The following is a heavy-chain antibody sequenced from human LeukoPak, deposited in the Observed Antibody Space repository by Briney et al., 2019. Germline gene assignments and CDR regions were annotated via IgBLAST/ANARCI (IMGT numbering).Heavy chain of an antibody. J-gene: IGHJ4*02. V-gene: IGHV3-23*01. CDR3: AKDSPVATW. CDR2: ITPSGDGT. CDR1: GLTFSSPA. D-gene: IGHD1-26*01. Sequence: GGSLRLSCAASGLTFSSPAMSWVRQTPGKGLEWVSSITPSGDGTYYAASVKGRFTISRDNSKNTLYLQMDSLRADDTAKYYCAKDSPVATWWGQGTLVTVSS.